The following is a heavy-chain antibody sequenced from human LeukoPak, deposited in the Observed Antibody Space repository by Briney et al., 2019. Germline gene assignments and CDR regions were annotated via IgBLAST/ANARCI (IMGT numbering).Heavy chain of an antibody. J-gene: IGHJ3*02. V-gene: IGHV3-53*01. Sequence: PGGSLRLSCAASGFTFSNYNMTWVRQAPGKGLEWVSVIYSGGRTYYADSVKGRFTISRDNSKNTMFLQMNSLRAEDTAVYYCARSWGFAFDIWGQGTMVTVSS. CDR1: GFTFSNYN. CDR2: IYSGGRT. D-gene: IGHD3-16*01. CDR3: ARSWGFAFDI.